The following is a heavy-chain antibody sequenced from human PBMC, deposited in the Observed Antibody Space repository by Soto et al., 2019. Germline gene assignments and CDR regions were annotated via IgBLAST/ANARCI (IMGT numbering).Heavy chain of an antibody. Sequence: GGSLSLSCAASGFTFSSHAMSWVRQAPGKGLEWVSSISDSGGSTYYADSVKGRFTISRDNSKNTLYLQMNSLRAEDTAVYYCAKDQALAAALLYWGQGTLVTVSS. V-gene: IGHV3-23*01. CDR2: ISDSGGST. CDR1: GFTFSSHA. CDR3: AKDQALAAALLY. J-gene: IGHJ4*02. D-gene: IGHD6-13*01.